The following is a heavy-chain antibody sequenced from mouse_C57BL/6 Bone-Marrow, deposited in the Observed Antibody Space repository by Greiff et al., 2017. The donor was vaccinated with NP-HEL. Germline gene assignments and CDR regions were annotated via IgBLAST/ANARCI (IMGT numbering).Heavy chain of an antibody. Sequence: QVQLQQSGAELARPGASVKLSCKASGYTFTSYGISWVKQRTGQGLEWIGEIYPRSGNTYYNEKFKGKATLTADKSFSTAYMELRSLTSEDSAVYFCARKRSYDYDGFFAYWGQGTLVTVSA. CDR3: ARKRSYDYDGFFAY. D-gene: IGHD2-4*01. CDR1: GYTFTSYG. V-gene: IGHV1-81*01. J-gene: IGHJ3*01. CDR2: IYPRSGNT.